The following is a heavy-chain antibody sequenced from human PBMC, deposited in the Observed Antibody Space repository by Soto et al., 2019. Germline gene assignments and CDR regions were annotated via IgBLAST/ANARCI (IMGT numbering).Heavy chain of an antibody. CDR3: ASQLSSSSQPNWFDP. CDR1: GGSISSSSYY. CDR2: IYYSGST. D-gene: IGHD6-13*01. J-gene: IGHJ5*02. V-gene: IGHV4-39*01. Sequence: SETLSLTCTVSGGSISSSSYYWGWIRQPPGKGLEWIGSIYYSGSTYYNPSLKSRVTISVDTSKNQFSLKLSSVTAADTAVYYCASQLSSSSQPNWFDPWGQGTLVTVSS.